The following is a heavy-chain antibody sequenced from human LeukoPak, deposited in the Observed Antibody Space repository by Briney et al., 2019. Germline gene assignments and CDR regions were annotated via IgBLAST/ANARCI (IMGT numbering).Heavy chain of an antibody. CDR1: GFFFDDHV. CDR2: IGTAGEI. D-gene: IGHD6-13*01. Sequence: PGRSLRLSCAASGFFFDDHVIFWVRQVPGKGLEWVSGIGTAGEIYYPGSVKGRFTISRENAKNSLYLQMNSLRAGDTAVYYCARAAYSSTWYSRYFDLWGRGTLVTVSS. J-gene: IGHJ2*01. CDR3: ARAAYSSTWYSRYFDL. V-gene: IGHV3-13*01.